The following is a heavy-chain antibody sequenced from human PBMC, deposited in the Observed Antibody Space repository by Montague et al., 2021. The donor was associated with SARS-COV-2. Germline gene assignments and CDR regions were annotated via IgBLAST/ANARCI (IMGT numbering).Heavy chain of an antibody. CDR2: IDYGGSP. Sequence: SETLSLTCTVSGVSVSNRYTHWSWIRQSPGKGLEWIGHIDYGGSPNYSPSPHSRVTISSDTSKNQLSLRLNSATAADTAAYYCASYWQGGSGRGSWGQGTLVTVSS. J-gene: IGHJ5*02. V-gene: IGHV4-61*01. CDR3: ASYWQGGSGRGS. D-gene: IGHD3-10*01. CDR1: GVSVSNRYTH.